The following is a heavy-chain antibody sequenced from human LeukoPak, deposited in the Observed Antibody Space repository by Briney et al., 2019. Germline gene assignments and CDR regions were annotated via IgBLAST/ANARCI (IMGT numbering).Heavy chain of an antibody. CDR2: INAYNGHT. J-gene: IGHJ4*02. CDR3: ARVPGVPDY. D-gene: IGHD3-10*01. CDR1: GYTFTNYG. V-gene: IGHV1-18*01. Sequence: ASVKVSCKASGYTFTNYGISWVRQAPGQGLEWMGWINAYNGHTNYSQKFQGRVTMTTDTSTNTAYMDLRSLMFDDTAVYYCARVPGVPDYWGQGTLVTVSS.